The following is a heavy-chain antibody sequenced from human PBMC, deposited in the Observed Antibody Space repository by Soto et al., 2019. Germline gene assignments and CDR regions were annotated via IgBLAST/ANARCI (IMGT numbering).Heavy chain of an antibody. Sequence: ASVKVSCKASCYTFTSCGISWVRRAPGQGLEWMGWISAYNGNTNYAQKLQGRVTMTTDTSTSTAYMELRSLRSDDTAVYYCAREVGATRGHNWFDPWGQGTLVTVSS. CDR3: AREVGATRGHNWFDP. J-gene: IGHJ5*02. D-gene: IGHD1-26*01. V-gene: IGHV1-18*04. CDR2: ISAYNGNT. CDR1: CYTFTSCG.